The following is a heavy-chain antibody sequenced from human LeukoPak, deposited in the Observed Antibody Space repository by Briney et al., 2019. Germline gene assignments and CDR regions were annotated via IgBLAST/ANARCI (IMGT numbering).Heavy chain of an antibody. Sequence: SETLSLTCTVSGGSISTYYWSWIRQPPGKGLEWIGDIYYSGSTNYNPSLKSRVTISVDPSKHQFSLKLSSVTAADTAVYYCARLRRGTSVDPWGQGTLVTVSS. CDR3: ARLRRGTSVDP. J-gene: IGHJ5*02. D-gene: IGHD2-2*01. V-gene: IGHV4-59*08. CDR2: IYYSGST. CDR1: GGSISTYY.